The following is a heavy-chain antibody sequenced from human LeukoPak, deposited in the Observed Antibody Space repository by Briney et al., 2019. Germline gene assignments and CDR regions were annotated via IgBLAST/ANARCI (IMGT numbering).Heavy chain of an antibody. D-gene: IGHD3-10*01. J-gene: IGHJ5*02. CDR1: GFTFSTYA. CDR2: ISISGGSA. Sequence: GGSLRLSCAASGFTFSTYAMSWVRQAPGKGLEWVSGISISGGSAYYADSVKGRFTISRDNSKNTLYLQMNRLRAEDTAVYYCAKDRDLLFAHCWFDLWGQGILVTVSS. CDR3: AKDRDLLFAHCWFDL. V-gene: IGHV3-23*01.